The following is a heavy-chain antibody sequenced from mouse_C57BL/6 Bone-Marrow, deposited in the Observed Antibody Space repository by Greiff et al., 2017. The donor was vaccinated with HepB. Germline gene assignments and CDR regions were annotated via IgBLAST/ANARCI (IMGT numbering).Heavy chain of an antibody. V-gene: IGHV1-81*01. CDR1: GYTFTSYG. J-gene: IGHJ2*01. D-gene: IGHD1-1*01. Sequence: QVQLQQSGAELARPGASVKLSCKASGYTFTSYGISWVKQRTGQGLEWIGEIYPRSGNTYYNEKFKGKATLTADKSSSTAYMELRSLTSEDSAVYFCARDTTGVAHFDYWGQGTTLTVSS. CDR2: IYPRSGNT. CDR3: ARDTTGVAHFDY.